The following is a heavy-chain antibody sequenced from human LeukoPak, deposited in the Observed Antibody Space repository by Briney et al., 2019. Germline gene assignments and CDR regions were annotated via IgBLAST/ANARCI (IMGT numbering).Heavy chain of an antibody. V-gene: IGHV3-7*01. CDR3: ATPSGYSSGWYPFDH. CDR1: GFTFSSYW. D-gene: IGHD6-19*01. CDR2: IKQDGTEK. J-gene: IGHJ4*02. Sequence: GGSVRLSCAASGFTFSSYWMSWVRQAPGKGLEWVANIKQDGTEKYYVDSVRGRFTVSRDNAKNSLYLQMNSLRAEDTAVYYCATPSGYSSGWYPFDHWGQGTLVTVSS.